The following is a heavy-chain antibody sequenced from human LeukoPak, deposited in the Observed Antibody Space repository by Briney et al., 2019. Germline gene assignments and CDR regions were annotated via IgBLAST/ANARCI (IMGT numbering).Heavy chain of an antibody. CDR3: ARMATRFDY. CDR1: GGSISSGGYY. Sequence: SETLSLTCTVSGGSISSGGYYWSWIRQPPGKGLEWIGYIYHSGSTYYNPALKSRVTISVDRSKNQFSLKLSSVTAADTAVYYCARMATRFDYWGQGTLVTVSS. D-gene: IGHD5-24*01. J-gene: IGHJ4*02. CDR2: IYHSGST. V-gene: IGHV4-30-2*01.